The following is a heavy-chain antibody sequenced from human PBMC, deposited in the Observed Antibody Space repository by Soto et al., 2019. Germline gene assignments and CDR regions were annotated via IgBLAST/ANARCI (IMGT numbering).Heavy chain of an antibody. Sequence: VASVKVSCKXSGGTFSSYAISWVRQAPGQGLEWMGGIIPIFGTANYAQKFQGRVTITADESTSTAYMELSSLRSEDTAVYYCARDPTPVKYYYDSSGYYPWGQGTLVTVSS. J-gene: IGHJ4*02. V-gene: IGHV1-69*13. D-gene: IGHD3-22*01. CDR3: ARDPTPVKYYYDSSGYYP. CDR1: GGTFSSYA. CDR2: IIPIFGTA.